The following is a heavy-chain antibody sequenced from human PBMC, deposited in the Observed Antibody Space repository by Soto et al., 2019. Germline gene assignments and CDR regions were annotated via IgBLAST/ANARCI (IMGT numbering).Heavy chain of an antibody. CDR2: INHSGST. J-gene: IGHJ4*02. CDR1: GGSFSGYY. V-gene: IGHV4-34*01. CDR3: ASRIAVARKYYFDY. D-gene: IGHD6-19*01. Sequence: KPSETLSLTCAVYGGSFSGYYWSWIRQPPGKGLEWIGEINHSGSTNYNPSLKSRVTISVDTSKNQFSLKLSSVTAADTAVYYCASRIAVARKYYFDYWGQGTLVTVSS.